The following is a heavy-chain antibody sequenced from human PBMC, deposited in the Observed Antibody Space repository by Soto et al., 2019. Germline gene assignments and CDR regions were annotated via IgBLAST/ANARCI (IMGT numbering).Heavy chain of an antibody. V-gene: IGHV5-51*01. CDR2: IYPGDSDT. CDR1: GYSFTSYW. J-gene: IGHJ6*02. CDR3: ARGEIAARPYYGMDV. Sequence: GESLKISCKGSGYSFTSYWIGWVRQMPGKGLEWMGIIYPGDSDTRYSPSFQGQVTISADKSISTAYLQWSSLKVSDTAMYYCARGEIAARPYYGMDVWGQGTTVTVSS. D-gene: IGHD6-6*01.